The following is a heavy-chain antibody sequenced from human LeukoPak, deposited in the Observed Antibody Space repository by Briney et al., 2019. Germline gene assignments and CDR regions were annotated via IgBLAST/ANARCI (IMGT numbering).Heavy chain of an antibody. CDR2: IYTSGST. Sequence: SETLSLTCTVSGGSISSYYWSWIRQPAGKGLEWIGRIYTSGSTNHNPSLKSRVTMSVDTSKNQFSLKLSSVTAADTAVYYCAREGYCSSTSCQFDYWGQGTLVTVSS. V-gene: IGHV4-4*07. CDR1: GGSISSYY. CDR3: AREGYCSSTSCQFDY. D-gene: IGHD2-2*01. J-gene: IGHJ4*02.